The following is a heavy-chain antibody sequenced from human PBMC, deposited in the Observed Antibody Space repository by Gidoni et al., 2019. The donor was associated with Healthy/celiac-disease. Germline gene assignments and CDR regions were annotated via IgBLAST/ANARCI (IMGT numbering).Heavy chain of an antibody. CDR2: IYTSGST. V-gene: IGHV4-4*07. CDR3: ARDQDYGDYFWANWFAP. Sequence: QVQLQESGPGLVKPSETLSLTCTVSGGSISSYYWSWIRQPAGKGLEWSGRIYTSGSTNYNPSLKSRVTMAVATAKNQFSLQLSSVTAADTAVYYCARDQDYGDYFWANWFAPWGQGTLVTVSS. CDR1: GGSISSYY. J-gene: IGHJ5*02. D-gene: IGHD4-17*01.